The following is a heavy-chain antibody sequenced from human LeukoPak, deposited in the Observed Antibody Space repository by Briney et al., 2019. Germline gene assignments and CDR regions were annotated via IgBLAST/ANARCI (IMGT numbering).Heavy chain of an antibody. Sequence: SETLSLTCTVSGGSISSYYWSWIRQPPGKGLEWIGSIYYSGSTNYTPSLKSRVTISVDTSKNQFSLKLSSVTAADTAVYYCARRSDYAGYYFDYWGQGTLVTVSS. CDR2: IYYSGST. D-gene: IGHD3-16*01. CDR3: ARRSDYAGYYFDY. CDR1: GGSISSYY. V-gene: IGHV4-59*01. J-gene: IGHJ4*02.